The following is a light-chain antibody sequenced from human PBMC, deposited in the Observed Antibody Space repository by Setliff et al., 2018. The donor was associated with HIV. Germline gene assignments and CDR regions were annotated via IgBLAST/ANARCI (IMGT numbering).Light chain of an antibody. J-gene: IGLJ1*01. V-gene: IGLV2-14*01. Sequence: QSVLTQPPSASGSPGQSVTISCTGTSSDVGGYSYVSWYQQHPGKAPKLIIYEVRNRPSGVSNRFSGSKSGNTASLTISGLQAEDEADYYCSSYAITNTLPFGTGTKVTVL. CDR3: SSYAITNTLP. CDR2: EVR. CDR1: SSDVGGYSY.